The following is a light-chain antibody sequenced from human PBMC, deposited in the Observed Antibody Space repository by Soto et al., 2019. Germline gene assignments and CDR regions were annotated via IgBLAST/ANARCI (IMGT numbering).Light chain of an antibody. J-gene: IGLJ1*01. CDR1: SSNIGAGYD. CDR3: QSYDSSLSENYV. V-gene: IGLV1-40*01. Sequence: PGERGTISSTWTSSNIGAGYDVHWYQQLPGTAPKVLIFGNSIRPSGVPDRFSGSKSGTSASLAITGLQAADEADYYCQSYDSSLSENYVFGTGTKVTVL. CDR2: GNS.